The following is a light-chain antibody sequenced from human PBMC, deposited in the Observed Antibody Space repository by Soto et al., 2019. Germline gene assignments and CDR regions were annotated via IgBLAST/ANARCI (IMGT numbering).Light chain of an antibody. CDR2: VAS. Sequence: EIVLTQSPATLSVSPGERATLSCRASQSVNQKLGWYQQKPGQAPGLLIYVASYRATGIPARFSGSGSGTEYTLTISNLQAEDFAVYYCQQFNNWPHTFGQGTRLEIK. J-gene: IGKJ2*01. V-gene: IGKV3-15*01. CDR3: QQFNNWPHT. CDR1: QSVNQK.